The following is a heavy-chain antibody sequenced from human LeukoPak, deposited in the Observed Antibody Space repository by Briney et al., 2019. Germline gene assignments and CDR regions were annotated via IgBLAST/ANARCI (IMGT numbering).Heavy chain of an antibody. V-gene: IGHV3-49*04. D-gene: IGHD4-17*01. CDR2: IRSKAHGGTT. CDR3: TRGGEGYGDYDRFFEY. Sequence: GGSLRLSCTASGFTFGDYAMSWVRQAPGKGLEWVSFIRSKAHGGTTEYAASVKGRFTISRDDSKSIAYLQMNSLKTEDTAVYYCTRGGEGYGDYDRFFEYWGQGTLVTVSS. J-gene: IGHJ4*02. CDR1: GFTFGDYA.